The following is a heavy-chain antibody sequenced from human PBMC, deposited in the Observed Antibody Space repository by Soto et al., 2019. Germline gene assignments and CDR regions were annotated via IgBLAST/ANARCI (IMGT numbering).Heavy chain of an antibody. CDR1: GFTFSRYA. V-gene: IGHV3-23*01. CDR2: ISGSGGST. J-gene: IGHJ4*02. Sequence: PGRSLRLSCAASGFTFSRYAMSWVRQAPGKGLEWVSGISGSGGSTYYADSAKGRFTISRDNSKNTLYLQMNSLRAEDTAVYYCAKDFGYSMSSPFDYWGQGSLVTVSA. CDR3: AKDFGYSMSSPFDY. D-gene: IGHD6-6*01.